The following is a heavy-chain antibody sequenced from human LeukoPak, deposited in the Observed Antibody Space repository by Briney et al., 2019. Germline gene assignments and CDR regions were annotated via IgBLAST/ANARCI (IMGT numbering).Heavy chain of an antibody. V-gene: IGHV3-53*01. CDR3: AKDHLLRTSNAYDLGDS. CDR1: GFTISSNY. J-gene: IGHJ4*02. CDR2: IYTGGNT. D-gene: IGHD5-12*01. Sequence: GGSLRLSCAASGFTISSNYMTWVRQAPGKGLEWVSVIYTGGNTYYTDSVRGRFTIARDNSKNTLYLQMNSLRAEDTAVYYCAKDHLLRTSNAYDLGDSWGQGTLVTVSS.